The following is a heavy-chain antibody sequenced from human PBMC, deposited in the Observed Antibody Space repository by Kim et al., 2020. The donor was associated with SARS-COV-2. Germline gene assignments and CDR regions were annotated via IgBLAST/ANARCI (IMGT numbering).Heavy chain of an antibody. D-gene: IGHD3-22*01. V-gene: IGHV5-10-1*01. Sequence: GESLKISCKGSGYSFTSYWISWVRQMPGKGLEWMGRIDPSDSYTNYSPSFQGHVTISADKSISTAYLQWSSLKASDTAMYYCARRPGGGYYDSSAWFDPWGQGTLVTVSS. CDR2: IDPSDSYT. CDR3: ARRPGGGYYDSSAWFDP. CDR1: GYSFTSYW. J-gene: IGHJ5*02.